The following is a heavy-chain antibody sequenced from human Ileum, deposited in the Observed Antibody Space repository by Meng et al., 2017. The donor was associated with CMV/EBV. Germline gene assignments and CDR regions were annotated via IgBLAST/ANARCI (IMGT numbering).Heavy chain of an antibody. CDR1: GYTFIDHG. D-gene: IGHD3-16*01. CDR3: ARVGGGDYFDH. V-gene: IGHV1-18*01. Sequence: QAQWVQSGPEVKTPGASVTVSCKSSGYTFIDHGIVWVRQAPGQGLEWMGWISPYNGNTDSAQKVQGRVTMTTDTSTSTAYMELRSLRSDDTAVYYCARVGGGDYFDHWGQGTLVTASS. CDR2: ISPYNGNT. J-gene: IGHJ4*02.